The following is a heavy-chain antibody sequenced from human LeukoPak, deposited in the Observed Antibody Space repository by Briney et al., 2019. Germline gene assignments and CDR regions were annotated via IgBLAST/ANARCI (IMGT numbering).Heavy chain of an antibody. V-gene: IGHV4-61*02. Sequence: SETLSLTCTVSGGSISRGSYYWSWIRQPAGKGLEWIGRIYTSGSTNYNPSLKSRVTISVDTSKNQFSLKLSSVTAADTAVYYCARDRTGDGYNAFDYWGQGSLVTVSS. CDR2: IYTSGST. CDR3: ARDRTGDGYNAFDY. J-gene: IGHJ4*02. CDR1: GGSISRGSYY. D-gene: IGHD5-24*01.